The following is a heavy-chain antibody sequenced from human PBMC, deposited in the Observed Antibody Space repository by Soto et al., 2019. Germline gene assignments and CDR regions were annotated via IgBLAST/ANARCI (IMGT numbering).Heavy chain of an antibody. CDR2: ISYDGSNK. J-gene: IGHJ6*02. Sequence: RGSLRLSCAASGFTFSSYAMHWVRQAPGKGLEWVAVISYDGSNKYYADSVKGRFTISRDNSKNTLYLQMDSLRAEDTAVYYCARDGNYYDSSGYKYYYYYGMDVWGQGTTVTVSS. CDR3: ARDGNYYDSSGYKYYYYYGMDV. CDR1: GFTFSSYA. D-gene: IGHD3-22*01. V-gene: IGHV3-30-3*01.